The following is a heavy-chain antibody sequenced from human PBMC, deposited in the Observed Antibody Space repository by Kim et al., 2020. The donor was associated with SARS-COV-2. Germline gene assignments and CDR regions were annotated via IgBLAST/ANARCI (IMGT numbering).Heavy chain of an antibody. J-gene: IGHJ4*02. D-gene: IGHD7-27*01. CDR3: ARSINWAWDF. V-gene: IGHV3-7*03. CDR2: GSGE. Sequence: GSGEHYVGSVKGRFTISRDHAKNSLYLQMDSLRAEDTAVYFCARSINWAWDFWGQGT.